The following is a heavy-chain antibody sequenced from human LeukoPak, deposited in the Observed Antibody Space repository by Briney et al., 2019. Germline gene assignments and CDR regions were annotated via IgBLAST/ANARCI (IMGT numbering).Heavy chain of an antibody. D-gene: IGHD6-13*01. CDR1: EFTFSSYW. V-gene: IGHV3-7*01. J-gene: IGHJ4*02. CDR3: ARCGGLQHLDPLNW. CDR2: IKQDGSEK. Sequence: GGSLRLSCAASEFTFSSYWMSWVRQAPGKGLEWVANIKQDGSEKYYVDSVKGRFTISRDNAKNSLYLQMNSLRAEDTAVYYCARCGGLQHLDPLNWWGQGTLVTVSS.